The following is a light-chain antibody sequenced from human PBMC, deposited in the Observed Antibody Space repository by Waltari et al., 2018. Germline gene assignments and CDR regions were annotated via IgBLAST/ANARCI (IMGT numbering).Light chain of an antibody. CDR1: NADLAGYHY. CDR3: SSYTSSSTPVV. V-gene: IGLV2-14*01. Sequence: QAAQTQPDYRYGSPGQCSTRPCTGTNADLAGYHYVSWYQQQRGKAPKLMIYEVSDRPSVVPNRFSGSKSGNPASLTISGLQADDEADYYCSSYTSSSTPVVFGGGTKLTVL. J-gene: IGLJ2*01. CDR2: EVS.